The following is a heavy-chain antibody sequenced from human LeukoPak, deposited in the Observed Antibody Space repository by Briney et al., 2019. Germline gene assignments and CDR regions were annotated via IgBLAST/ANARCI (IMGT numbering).Heavy chain of an antibody. Sequence: ASVKVSCKASGYTFTSYAMHWVRQAPGQRLEWMGWINAGNGNTKYSQKFQGRVTITRDTSASTAYMELSSLRSEDTAVYYCARDLEAYCSSTSCYPPRYYCGMDVWGKGTTVTVSS. CDR3: ARDLEAYCSSTSCYPPRYYCGMDV. CDR1: GYTFTSYA. J-gene: IGHJ6*04. CDR2: INAGNGNT. V-gene: IGHV1-3*01. D-gene: IGHD2-2*01.